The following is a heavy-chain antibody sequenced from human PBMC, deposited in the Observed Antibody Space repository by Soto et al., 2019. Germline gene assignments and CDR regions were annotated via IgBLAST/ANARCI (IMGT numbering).Heavy chain of an antibody. D-gene: IGHD2-21*01. J-gene: IGHJ4*02. V-gene: IGHV3-30*14. CDR3: AREQIVYTKPNPPYCFDH. Sequence: GGSLRLSCAASGFSFSTYTMHWVRQVPGKGLEWVSIISSDGSNKYYSDSVKGRLTISRDNSKNTLSLQMSSLRGDDPAVYYCAREQIVYTKPNPPYCFDHWGQGTLVTVSS. CDR1: GFSFSTYT. CDR2: ISSDGSNK.